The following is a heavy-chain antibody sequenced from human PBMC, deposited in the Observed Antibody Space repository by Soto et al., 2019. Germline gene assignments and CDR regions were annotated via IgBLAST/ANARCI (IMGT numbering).Heavy chain of an antibody. Sequence: SHTLSLTCAISGDSVSSNSAAWNWIRQSPSRGLEWLGRTYYRSKWYNDYAVSVKSRITINPDTSKNQFSLQLNSVTPEDTAVYYCAKESDFWSGYPTLGMDVWGQGTTVTVSS. CDR1: GDSVSSNSAA. V-gene: IGHV6-1*01. CDR3: AKESDFWSGYPTLGMDV. J-gene: IGHJ6*02. D-gene: IGHD3-3*01. CDR2: TYYRSKWYN.